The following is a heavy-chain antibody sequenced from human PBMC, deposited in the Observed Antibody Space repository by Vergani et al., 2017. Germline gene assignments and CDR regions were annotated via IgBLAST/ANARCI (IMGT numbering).Heavy chain of an antibody. Sequence: QVTLKESGPALVKPTQTLTLTCTFSGFSLSTSGMRVSWIRQPPGKALECLARIDWDDDKFYSTSLKTRLTIPKDTSKNQLVLTMTNMDPVDSATYYCARSANWGSTGFDYWGQGTLVTVSS. J-gene: IGHJ4*02. CDR3: ARSANWGSTGFDY. D-gene: IGHD7-27*01. CDR1: GFSLSTSGMR. V-gene: IGHV2-70*04. CDR2: IDWDDDK.